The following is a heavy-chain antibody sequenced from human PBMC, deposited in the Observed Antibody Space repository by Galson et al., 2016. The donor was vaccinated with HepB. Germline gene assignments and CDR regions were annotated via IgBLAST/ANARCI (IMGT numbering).Heavy chain of an antibody. D-gene: IGHD3-22*01. Sequence: SCKASGSSFTGYYIHWVRQAPGQGLEWMGWINPNTGDTNYAQKFQGRVTMTRDTSTSTALVELSRLRSDDTAVYYCAGDFYDRKGYKITGPFDIWGQVTMVTVS. V-gene: IGHV1-2*02. CDR1: GSSFTGYY. CDR3: AGDFYDRKGYKITGPFDI. CDR2: INPNTGDT. J-gene: IGHJ3*02.